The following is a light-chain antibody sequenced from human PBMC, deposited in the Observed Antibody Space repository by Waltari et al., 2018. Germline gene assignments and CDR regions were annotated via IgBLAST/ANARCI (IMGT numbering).Light chain of an antibody. CDR1: RGHSTNI. V-gene: IGLV4-69*01. J-gene: IGLJ3*02. Sequence: QLVLTQSPPASASLGASVKLTRPLIRGHSTNIIPWLQQQPEKGPRFLMNVKSDGSHNRGVGIPDRFAGSSSGAARYLTISSLQSEDEADYYCQTGGHGTWVFGGGTRLTVL. CDR3: QTGGHGTWV. CDR2: VKSDGSH.